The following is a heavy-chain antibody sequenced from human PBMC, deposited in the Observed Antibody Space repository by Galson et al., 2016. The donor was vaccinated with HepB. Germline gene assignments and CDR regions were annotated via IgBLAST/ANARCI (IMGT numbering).Heavy chain of an antibody. CDR1: GFTFSTYA. CDR3: ATQLHCGGDCPNPYYFDY. D-gene: IGHD2-21*02. V-gene: IGHV3-23*01. J-gene: IGHJ4*02. Sequence: SLRLSCAASGFTFSTYAMSWVRQAPGKGLEWVSSIRGSDGSTYYADSVKGRFTISRDNSKNTLYLQMNSLRAEDTAVYYCATQLHCGGDCPNPYYFDYWGQGTLVTASS. CDR2: IRGSDGST.